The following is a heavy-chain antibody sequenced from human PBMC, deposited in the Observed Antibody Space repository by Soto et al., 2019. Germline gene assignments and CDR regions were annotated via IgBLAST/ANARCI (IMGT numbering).Heavy chain of an antibody. CDR1: GGSISSYY. V-gene: IGHV4-59*12. J-gene: IGHJ6*04. Sequence: PETLSLTCTVSGGSISSYYWSWIRQPPGKGLEWIGYVYYSGSTSYNPSLKSRVTISVDKSKNQFSLKLSSVTAADTAVYYCARTVGATNNYGMDVWGKGTTVTVSS. D-gene: IGHD1-26*01. CDR3: ARTVGATNNYGMDV. CDR2: VYYSGST.